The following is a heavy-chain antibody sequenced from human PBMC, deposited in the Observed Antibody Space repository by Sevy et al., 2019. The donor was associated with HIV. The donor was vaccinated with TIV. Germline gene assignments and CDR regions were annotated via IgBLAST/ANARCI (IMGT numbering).Heavy chain of an antibody. J-gene: IGHJ3*02. CDR3: ARRNDFDI. V-gene: IGHV4-59*08. CDR1: GGSINSAH. Sequence: SETLSITCTVSGGSINSAHWNWIRQPPGKGLGWIEYVDYTGGTNYNPSLKNRVTISVDRTKNQYSIKLTSVTAADTAVYYCARRNDFDIWGQGTMVTVSS. CDR2: VDYTGGT.